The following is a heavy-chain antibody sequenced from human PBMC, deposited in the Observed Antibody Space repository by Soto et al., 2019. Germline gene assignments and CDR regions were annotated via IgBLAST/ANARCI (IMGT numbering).Heavy chain of an antibody. CDR3: ASAYYSWHYYGMDV. CDR2: INPSGGRT. Sequence: GASVKVPCKASGYTFTSYYMHWVRQAPGQGLEWMGIINPSGGRTSYAQKFQGRVTMTRDTSTSTVYMELSSLRSEETAVYYCASAYYSWHYYGMDVWGQGTTVTVSS. J-gene: IGHJ6*02. CDR1: GYTFTSYY. D-gene: IGHD2-21*01. V-gene: IGHV1-46*01.